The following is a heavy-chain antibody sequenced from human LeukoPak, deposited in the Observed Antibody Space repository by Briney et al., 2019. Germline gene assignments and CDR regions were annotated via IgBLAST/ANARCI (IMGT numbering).Heavy chain of an antibody. V-gene: IGHV1-2*02. CDR2: INPNSGGT. CDR1: GYTFTGYY. D-gene: IGHD6-13*01. J-gene: IGHJ4*02. Sequence: ASVKVSCKASGYTFTGYYIHWVRQAPGQGLEWIEWINPNSGGTNYAQNFQGRVTMTRDTSISTAYMELSRLRSDDTAVYYCARAFSSSWYGPGDCWGQGTLATVSS. CDR3: ARAFSSSWYGPGDC.